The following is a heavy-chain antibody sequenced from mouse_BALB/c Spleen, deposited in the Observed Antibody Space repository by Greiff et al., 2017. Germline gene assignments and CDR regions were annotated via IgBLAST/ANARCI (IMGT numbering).Heavy chain of an antibody. J-gene: IGHJ3*01. V-gene: IGHV5-9-3*01. CDR2: ISSGGSYT. CDR3: ARHKDWDFFAY. D-gene: IGHD4-1*01. Sequence: DVKLVESGGGLVKPGGSLKLSCAASGFTFSSYAMSWVRQTPEKRLEWVATISSGGSYTYYPDSVKGRFTISRDNAKNTLYLQMSSLRSEDTAMYYCARHKDWDFFAYWGQGTLVTVSA. CDR1: GFTFSSYA.